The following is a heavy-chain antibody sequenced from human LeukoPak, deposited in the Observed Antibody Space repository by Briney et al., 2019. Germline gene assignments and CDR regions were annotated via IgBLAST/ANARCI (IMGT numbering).Heavy chain of an antibody. Sequence: PGGSLRLSCAASGFTFSSYAMSWVRQAPGKGLEWVSAISGSGGSTYYADSVKGRFTISRDNSKNTLYLQMNSLRAEDTAVYYCARDKTYYDSSAQLNYYFDYWGQGTLVTVSS. D-gene: IGHD3-22*01. CDR3: ARDKTYYDSSAQLNYYFDY. J-gene: IGHJ4*02. CDR1: GFTFSSYA. CDR2: ISGSGGST. V-gene: IGHV3-23*01.